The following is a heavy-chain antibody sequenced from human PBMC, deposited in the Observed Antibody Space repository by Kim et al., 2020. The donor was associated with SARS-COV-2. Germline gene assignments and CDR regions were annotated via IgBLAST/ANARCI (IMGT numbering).Heavy chain of an antibody. J-gene: IGHJ4*02. CDR3: AIGGRYSSSPFDY. D-gene: IGHD6-13*01. Sequence: AQKFQGRVTITADESTSTAYMGLSSLRSEDTAVYYCAIGGRYSSSPFDYWGQGTLVTVSS. V-gene: IGHV1-69*01.